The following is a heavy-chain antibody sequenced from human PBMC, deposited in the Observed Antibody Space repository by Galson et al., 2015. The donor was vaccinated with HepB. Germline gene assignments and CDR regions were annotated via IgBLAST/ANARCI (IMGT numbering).Heavy chain of an antibody. Sequence: SVKVSCKVSGYTLTELSMHWVRQAPGKGLEWMGGFDPEDGETIYAQRFQGRVTMTEDTSTDTAYMELSSLRSEDTAVYYCATWGIAAAGFFDYWGQGTLVTVPS. CDR3: ATWGIAAAGFFDY. CDR2: FDPEDGET. D-gene: IGHD6-13*01. J-gene: IGHJ4*02. V-gene: IGHV1-24*01. CDR1: GYTLTELS.